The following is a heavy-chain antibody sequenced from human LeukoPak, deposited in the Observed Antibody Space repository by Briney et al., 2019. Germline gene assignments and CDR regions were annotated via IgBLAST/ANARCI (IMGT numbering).Heavy chain of an antibody. CDR1: GGTFSNYA. J-gene: IGHJ4*02. V-gene: IGHV1-69*13. CDR3: ATLSTNDYGDY. Sequence: SVKVSCKASGGTFSNYAITWVRQAPGQGLEWMGGIIPIFCTASYAQKFQGRVTITADESTSTAYMEVSSLRSEDTAVYCCATLSTNDYGDYWGQGTLVTVSS. CDR2: IIPIFCTA. D-gene: IGHD2-8*01.